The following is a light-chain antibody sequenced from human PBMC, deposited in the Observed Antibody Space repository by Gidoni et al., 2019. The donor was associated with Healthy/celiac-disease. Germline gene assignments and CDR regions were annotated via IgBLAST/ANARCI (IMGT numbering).Light chain of an antibody. CDR1: SSDVGSYNL. CDR3: CSYAGSSTSVV. V-gene: IGLV2-23*02. J-gene: IGLJ2*01. Sequence: QSALTQPAPVSGSPGQSITISCTGTSSDVGSYNLVPWYQQHPGKAPKLMIDEVSKRPSGVSNRFSGSKSGNTASLTISGLQAEDEADYYCCSYAGSSTSVVFGGGTKLTVL. CDR2: EVS.